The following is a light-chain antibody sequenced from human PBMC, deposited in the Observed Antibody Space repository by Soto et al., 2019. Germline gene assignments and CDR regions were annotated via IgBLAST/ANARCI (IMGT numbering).Light chain of an antibody. CDR2: DVS. CDR1: SSDVGAYNF. CDR3: SSYTSSSTHV. Sequence: QSALTQPASVSGSPGQSITISCTGTSSDVGAYNFVSWYQPHPGKVTKLMIFDVSSRPSGVSDRFSGSKSGNTDSLTISGLQAEDEGDYYCSSYTSSSTHVFGSGTKVTVL. J-gene: IGLJ1*01. V-gene: IGLV2-14*03.